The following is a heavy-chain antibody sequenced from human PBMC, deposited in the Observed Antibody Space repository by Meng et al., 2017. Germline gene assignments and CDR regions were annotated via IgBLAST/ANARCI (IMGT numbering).Heavy chain of an antibody. CDR1: GGSISSSNW. D-gene: IGHD2-2*01. V-gene: IGHV4-4*02. J-gene: IGHJ6*02. CDR3: ARGGVVPARSVVGYYYGMDV. CDR2: IYHSGST. Sequence: GSLRLSCTVSGGSISSSNWWSWVRQPPGKGLEWIGEIYHSGSTNYNTSLKRRVTISVDKSKNQFSLKLSSVTAADTAVYYCARGGVVPARSVVGYYYGMDVWGQGTTVTVSS.